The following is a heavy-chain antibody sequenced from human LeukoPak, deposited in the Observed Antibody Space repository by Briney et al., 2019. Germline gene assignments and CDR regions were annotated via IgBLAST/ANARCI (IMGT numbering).Heavy chain of an antibody. CDR3: AKTAYCGGDCSAFDY. CDR2: ISWNSGSI. CDR1: GFTFDDYG. J-gene: IGHJ4*02. Sequence: GGSLRLSCAASGFTFDDYGMTWVRQAPGKGLEWVSGISWNSGSIGYADSVKGRFTISRDNAKNSLYLQMNSLRAEDTALYYCAKTAYCGGDCSAFDYWGQGTLVTVSS. D-gene: IGHD2-21*02. V-gene: IGHV3-9*01.